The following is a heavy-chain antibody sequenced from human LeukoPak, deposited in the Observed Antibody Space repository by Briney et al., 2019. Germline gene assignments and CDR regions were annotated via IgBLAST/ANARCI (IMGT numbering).Heavy chain of an antibody. V-gene: IGHV3-23*01. D-gene: IGHD6-19*01. CDR1: GYTFSSYA. J-gene: IGHJ5*02. CDR3: AKSAPGYSSGWFDN. Sequence: GGCLRLSCAASGYTFSSYAMSWVRQAPGKGLEWVSAISGSGGSTYYADSVKGRFTISRENSKNTLYLQMNSLRAEDTAVYYCAKSAPGYSSGWFDNWGQGTLVTVSS. CDR2: ISGSGGST.